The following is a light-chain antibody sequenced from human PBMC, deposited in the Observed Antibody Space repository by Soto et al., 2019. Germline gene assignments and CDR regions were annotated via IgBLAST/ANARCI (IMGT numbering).Light chain of an antibody. V-gene: IGKV4-1*01. CDR2: WAS. J-gene: IGKJ2*01. CDR3: QQYYNNPYT. CDR1: QNVLYSSNNKNY. Sequence: DIVMTQSPDSLAVSLGERATINCKSSQNVLYSSNNKNYLAWYQQKPGQPPKLLIYWASTRESGVPDRFSGSGSGTDFTLTISSLQAEDVAVYYCQQYYNNPYTFGQGTKVDIK.